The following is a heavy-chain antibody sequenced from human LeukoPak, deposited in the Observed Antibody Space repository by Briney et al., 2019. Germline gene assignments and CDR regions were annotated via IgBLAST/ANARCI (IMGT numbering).Heavy chain of an antibody. CDR1: GGSISSGDYY. CDR3: ARGHARWLQFIGPWFDP. D-gene: IGHD5-24*01. V-gene: IGHV4-30-4*01. Sequence: PSQILSLTCTVSGGSISSGDYYWSWIRQPPGKGLEWIGYIYYSGSTYYNPSLKSRVTISVDTSKNQFSLKLSSVTAADTAVYYCARGHARWLQFIGPWFDPWGQGTLVTVSS. J-gene: IGHJ5*02. CDR2: IYYSGST.